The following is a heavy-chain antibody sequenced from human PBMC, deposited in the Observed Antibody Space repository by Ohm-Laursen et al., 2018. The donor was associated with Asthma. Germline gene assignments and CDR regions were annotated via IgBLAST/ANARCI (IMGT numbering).Heavy chain of an antibody. J-gene: IGHJ4*02. V-gene: IGHV3-23*01. D-gene: IGHD2-2*01. CDR1: GFTFRSYA. Sequence: GSLRLSCTASGFTFRSYAMGWVRQAPGKGLEWVSAISGSGGSTYYADSVKGRFTISRDNSKNTLYLLMNTLRADDTAGYYCAKGRSADSTSCYNYWGQGTLVTVSS. CDR2: ISGSGGST. CDR3: AKGRSADSTSCYNY.